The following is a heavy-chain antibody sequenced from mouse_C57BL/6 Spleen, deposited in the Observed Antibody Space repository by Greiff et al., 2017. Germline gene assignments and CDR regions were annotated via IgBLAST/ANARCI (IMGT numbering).Heavy chain of an antibody. Sequence: EVKLMESGPGLVKPSQSLSLTCSVTGYSITSGYYWNWIRQFPGNKLEWMGYISYDGSNNYNPSLKNRISITRDPSKNQFFLKLNSVTTEDTATYYCARGGYGSNYFDYWGQGPTLTVSS. CDR1: GYSITSGYY. V-gene: IGHV3-6*01. CDR2: ISYDGSN. CDR3: ARGGYGSNYFDY. J-gene: IGHJ2*01. D-gene: IGHD1-1*01.